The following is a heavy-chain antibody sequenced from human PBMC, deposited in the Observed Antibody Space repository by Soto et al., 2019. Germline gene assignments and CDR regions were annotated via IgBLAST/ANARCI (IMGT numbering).Heavy chain of an antibody. D-gene: IGHD3-3*01. CDR2: ISSSSSYI. Sequence: PGGSLRLSCAASGFTFSSYSMNWVRQAPGKGLEWVSSISSSSSYIYYADSVKGRFTISRDNAKNSLYLQMNSLRAEDTAVYYCARDSYYDFWSGYYTSGVDYWGQGTLVTVSS. J-gene: IGHJ4*02. CDR3: ARDSYYDFWSGYYTSGVDY. V-gene: IGHV3-21*01. CDR1: GFTFSSYS.